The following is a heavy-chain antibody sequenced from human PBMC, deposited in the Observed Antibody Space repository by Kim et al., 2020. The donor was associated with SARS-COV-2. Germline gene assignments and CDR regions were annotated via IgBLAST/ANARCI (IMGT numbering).Heavy chain of an antibody. CDR3: AKVVVMDDYNYYYYYGM. Sequence: GGSLRLSCAASGFTFSSYAMSWVRQAPGKGLEWVSVISGGGVNKFYADSVRGLFTISRDNSKNTLFLQMNSRRDEETALYYCAKVVVMDDYNYYYYYGM. J-gene: IGHJ6*01. V-gene: IGHV3-23*01. CDR2: ISGGGVNK. CDR1: GFTFSSYA. D-gene: IGHD3-3*01.